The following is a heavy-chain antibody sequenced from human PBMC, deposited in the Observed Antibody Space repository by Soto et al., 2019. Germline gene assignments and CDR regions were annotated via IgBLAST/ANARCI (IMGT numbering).Heavy chain of an antibody. D-gene: IGHD2-2*01. CDR2: IDPIDSYT. J-gene: IGHJ6*02. Sequence: LXDSLRLSSKCSGDSFTSYWISLVLQMPGKGLEWMGRIDPIDSYTTYSPSFQGHVTISTDKSINTAYLQWSSLKASDTAMYYCARRYCSSATCPRNYYGMDVWGQGTTVTVSS. CDR3: ARRYCSSATCPRNYYGMDV. CDR1: GDSFTSYW. V-gene: IGHV5-10-1*01.